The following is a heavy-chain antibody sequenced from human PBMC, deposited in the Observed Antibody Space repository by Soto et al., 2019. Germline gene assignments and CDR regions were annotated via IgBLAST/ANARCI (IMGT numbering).Heavy chain of an antibody. V-gene: IGHV4-34*01. J-gene: IGHJ5*02. D-gene: IGHD3-22*01. Sequence: SETLSLTCAVYGESFSGYYWSWIRQPPGKGLEWIGEINHSGSTNYNPSLKSRVTISVDTSKNQFSLKLSSVTAADTAVYYCARGESYYDSSGSLTFDPWGQGTLVTVSS. CDR1: GESFSGYY. CDR3: ARGESYYDSSGSLTFDP. CDR2: INHSGST.